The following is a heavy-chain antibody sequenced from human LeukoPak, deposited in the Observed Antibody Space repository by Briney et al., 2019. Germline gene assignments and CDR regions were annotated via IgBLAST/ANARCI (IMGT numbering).Heavy chain of an antibody. CDR1: GGSIISNY. CDR3: GRLGSGTLEFDS. D-gene: IGHD1-7*01. Sequence: SETLSLTCTVSGGSIISNYWSWIRQPAGRGLEWVGRILTTGNTDYNASLESRVTISVDTSKNVFSMNLTSVTAADTAVYFCGRLGSGTLEFDSWGRGTLVIVSS. V-gene: IGHV4-4*07. CDR2: ILTTGNT. J-gene: IGHJ4*02.